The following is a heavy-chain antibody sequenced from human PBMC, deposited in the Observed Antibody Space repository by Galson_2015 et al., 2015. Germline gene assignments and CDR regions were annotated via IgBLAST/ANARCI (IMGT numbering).Heavy chain of an antibody. CDR1: GFSLGTSGVG. J-gene: IGHJ4*02. Sequence: PALVKPTQTLTLTCTFSGFSLGTSGVGVAWIRQPPGKALEWLALLFWDDGKRYSASLKSRLTITKDTSKNQVVLTVTNMDPVDTATYYCAHRTTVSAGFDFWGQGTLVTVSS. D-gene: IGHD4-17*01. CDR3: AHRTTVSAGFDF. V-gene: IGHV2-5*02. CDR2: LFWDDGK.